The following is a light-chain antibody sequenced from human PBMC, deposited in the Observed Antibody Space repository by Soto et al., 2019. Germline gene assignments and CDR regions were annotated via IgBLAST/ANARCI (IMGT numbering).Light chain of an antibody. J-gene: IGLJ1*01. Sequence: QSVLTQPPSVSAAPGQKVTISCARSSSNIGGNSVSWYQQLPGTAPKLLIYDDNKRPSGIPDRFSGSKSGTSATLGITGFQTGDEADYYCGSWDSRLSAYVFGTGRKV. V-gene: IGLV1-51*01. CDR3: GSWDSRLSAYV. CDR2: DDN. CDR1: SSNIGGNS.